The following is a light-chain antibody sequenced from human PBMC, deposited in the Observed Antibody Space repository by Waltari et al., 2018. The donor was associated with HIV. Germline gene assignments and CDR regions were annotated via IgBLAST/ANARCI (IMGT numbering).Light chain of an antibody. CDR2: DVS. Sequence: QSALTQPRSVSGSPGQSVTISCTGTSSDVGGYNYVSWYQQHPGKAPKLMIYDVSKRPSGVPDRFSGSKAGNTSSLAISGLHAVDEADYYCCSYAGSYTGVFGGGTKLTVL. CDR3: CSYAGSYTGV. V-gene: IGLV2-11*01. CDR1: SSDVGGYNY. J-gene: IGLJ2*01.